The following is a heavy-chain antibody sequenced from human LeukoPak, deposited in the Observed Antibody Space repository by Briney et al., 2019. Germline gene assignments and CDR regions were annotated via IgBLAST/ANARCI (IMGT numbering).Heavy chain of an antibody. J-gene: IGHJ4*02. Sequence: GGSLRLSCAASGFTFSTYEMNWVRQAPGKGLVWVSRINTDGGTTSYADSVKGRFTISRDNTKNTLYLQMNSLRAEDTAVYYCARGGLEPVDYWGQGTLVTVSS. CDR2: INTDGGTT. V-gene: IGHV3-74*01. D-gene: IGHD3-16*01. CDR3: ARGGLEPVDY. CDR1: GFTFSTYE.